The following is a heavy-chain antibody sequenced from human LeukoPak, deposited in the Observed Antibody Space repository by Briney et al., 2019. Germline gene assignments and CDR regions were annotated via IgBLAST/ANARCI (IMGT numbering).Heavy chain of an antibody. J-gene: IGHJ4*02. CDR3: ARGGYYDYVWGSYRLTLFDY. D-gene: IGHD3-16*02. V-gene: IGHV4-34*01. CDR1: GGSFSGYY. Sequence: SETLSLTCAVYGGSFSGYYWSWLRQPPGKGLEWIGEINHSGSTNYNPSLKSRVTISVDTSKNQFSLKLSSVTAADTAVYYCARGGYYDYVWGSYRLTLFDYWGQGALVTVSS. CDR2: INHSGST.